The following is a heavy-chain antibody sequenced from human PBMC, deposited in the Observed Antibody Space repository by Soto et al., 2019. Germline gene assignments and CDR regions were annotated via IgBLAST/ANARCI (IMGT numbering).Heavy chain of an antibody. CDR2: INHSGST. J-gene: IGHJ6*03. CDR3: ARGCGYCTTGVCYVYYYYYMDV. CDR1: GGSFSGYY. D-gene: IGHD2-8*01. V-gene: IGHV4-34*01. Sequence: QVQLQQWGAGLLKPSETLSLTCAVYGGSFSGYYWSWIRQPPGKGLEWIGEINHSGSTNYNPSLKSRVTISVDTSKNQFSLKLSSVTAADTAVYYCARGCGYCTTGVCYVYYYYYMDVWGKGTTVTVSS.